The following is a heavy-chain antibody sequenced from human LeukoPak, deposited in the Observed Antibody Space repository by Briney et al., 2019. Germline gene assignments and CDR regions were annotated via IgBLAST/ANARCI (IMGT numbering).Heavy chain of an antibody. CDR1: GGSIGSYY. Sequence: SETLSLTCTVSGGSIGSYYWSWIRQPPGKGLEWIGYIYYSGSTNYNPSLKSRVTISVDTSKNQFSLKLSSVTAADTAVYYCASGYYGTRTLAFDYWGQGTLVTLSS. V-gene: IGHV4-59*01. J-gene: IGHJ4*02. CDR2: IYYSGST. D-gene: IGHD4-17*01. CDR3: ASGYYGTRTLAFDY.